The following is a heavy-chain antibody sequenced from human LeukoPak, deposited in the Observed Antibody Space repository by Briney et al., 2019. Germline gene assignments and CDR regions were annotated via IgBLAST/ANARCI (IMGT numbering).Heavy chain of an antibody. D-gene: IGHD6-19*01. Sequence: GGSLRLSREAYGFTLGDHWMTWVRQAPGKGLEWVAYIKQDGSAKDYVDSVKGRFTISRDNSKNSLYLQMNSLRVEDTAVYYCARGGWSLDYWGQGTLVTVSS. J-gene: IGHJ4*02. V-gene: IGHV3-7*04. CDR1: GFTLGDHW. CDR3: ARGGWSLDY. CDR2: IKQDGSAK.